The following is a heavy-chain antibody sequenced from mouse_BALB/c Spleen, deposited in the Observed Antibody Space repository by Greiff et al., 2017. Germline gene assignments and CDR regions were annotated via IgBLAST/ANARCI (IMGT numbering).Heavy chain of an antibody. V-gene: IGHV1-15*01. Sequence: QVQLKQSGAELVRPGASVTLSCKASGYTFTDYEMHWVKQTPVHGLEWIGAIDPETGGTAYNQKFKGKATLTADKSSSTAYMELRSLTSEDSAVYYCTRRIHYYGSYAMDYWGQGTSVTVSS. CDR2: IDPETGGT. D-gene: IGHD1-2*01. CDR1: GYTFTDYE. J-gene: IGHJ4*01. CDR3: TRRIHYYGSYAMDY.